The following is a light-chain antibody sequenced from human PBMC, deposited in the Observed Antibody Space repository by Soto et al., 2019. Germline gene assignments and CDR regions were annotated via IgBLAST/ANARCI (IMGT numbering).Light chain of an antibody. CDR1: QSVLYSSNNKNY. J-gene: IGKJ4*01. Sequence: DIVMTQSPDSLAVSLGERAAINCKSSQSVLYSSNNKNYLAWYQQKPGQPPKLLIYWASTRESGVPDRFSGSGSGTDFTLTISSLQAEDVAVYYYQQYYSGPLTFGGGTKVDIK. V-gene: IGKV4-1*01. CDR2: WAS. CDR3: QQYYSGPLT.